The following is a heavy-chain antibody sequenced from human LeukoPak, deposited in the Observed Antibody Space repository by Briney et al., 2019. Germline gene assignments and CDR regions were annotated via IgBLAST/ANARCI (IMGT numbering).Heavy chain of an antibody. J-gene: IGHJ6*02. CDR1: GGSISSGGYY. D-gene: IGHD2-15*01. CDR2: IYYSGST. V-gene: IGHV4-31*03. Sequence: SETLSLTCTVSGGSISSGGYYWSWIRQHPGKGLEWIGYIYYSGSTYYNPSLKSRVTISVDTSKNQFSLKLCSVTAADTAVYYCAGLYCSGGSCLNYYYYGMDVWGQGTTVTVSS. CDR3: AGLYCSGGSCLNYYYYGMDV.